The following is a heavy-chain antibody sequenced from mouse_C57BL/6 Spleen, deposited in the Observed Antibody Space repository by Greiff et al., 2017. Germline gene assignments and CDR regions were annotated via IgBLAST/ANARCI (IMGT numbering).Heavy chain of an antibody. CDR1: GYTFTSYW. V-gene: IGHV1-69*01. CDR2: IDPSDSYT. D-gene: IGHD1-1*01. J-gene: IGHJ3*01. Sequence: QVQLQQPGAELVMPGASVKLSCKASGYTFTSYWMHWVKQRPGQGLEWIGEIDPSDSYTNYNQKFKGKSTLTVDKSSSTAYMQLSSLTSEDSAVYYWARMGDGSSYGAYWGQGTLVTVSA. CDR3: ARMGDGSSYGAY.